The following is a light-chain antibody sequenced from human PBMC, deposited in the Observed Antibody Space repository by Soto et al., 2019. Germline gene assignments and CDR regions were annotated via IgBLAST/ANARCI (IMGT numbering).Light chain of an antibody. CDR3: GTWDSSLSAVV. J-gene: IGLJ1*01. CDR2: DNN. Sequence: QSVLTQPPSVSAAPGQKVTISCSGSSSNIGNNYVSWYQQLPGTAPKLLIYDNNKRPPGIPDRFSGSKSGTSATLGITGLQTGDEADYYCGTWDSSLSAVVFGTGTKLTVL. V-gene: IGLV1-51*01. CDR1: SSNIGNNY.